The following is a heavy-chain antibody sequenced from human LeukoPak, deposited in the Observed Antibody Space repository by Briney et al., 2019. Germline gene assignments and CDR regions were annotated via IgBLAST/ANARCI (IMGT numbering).Heavy chain of an antibody. Sequence: PGGSLRLSCAASGFTFSSYWMSWVRQAPGKGLEWVANIKQDGSEKYYVDSVKGRFTISRDNAKNSLYLQMNSLRAEDTAVYYCASGDHTYYYGSGSWTPFDYWGQGTLVTVSS. CDR3: ASGDHTYYYGSGSWTPFDY. CDR1: GFTFSSYW. CDR2: IKQDGSEK. D-gene: IGHD3-10*01. V-gene: IGHV3-7*01. J-gene: IGHJ4*02.